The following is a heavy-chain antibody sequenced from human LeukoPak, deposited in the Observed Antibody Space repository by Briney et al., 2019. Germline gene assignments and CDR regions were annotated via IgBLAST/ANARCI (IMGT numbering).Heavy chain of an antibody. CDR1: GGSFSGYY. CDR2: INHSGST. CDR3: ARRPQQQLPQDY. V-gene: IGHV4-34*01. D-gene: IGHD6-13*01. Sequence: SETLSLTCAVYGGSFSGYYWSWIRQPPGEGLEWIGEINHSGSTNYNPSLKSRVTISVDTSKNQFSLKLSSVTAADTAVYYCARRPQQQLPQDYWGQGTLVTVSS. J-gene: IGHJ4*02.